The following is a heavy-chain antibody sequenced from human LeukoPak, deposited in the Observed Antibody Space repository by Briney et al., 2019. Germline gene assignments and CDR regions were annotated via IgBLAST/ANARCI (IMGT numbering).Heavy chain of an antibody. V-gene: IGHV3-11*04. D-gene: IGHD3-3*01. CDR1: GFTFSDYY. CDR2: ISSSGSTI. J-gene: IGHJ6*04. Sequence: PGGSLRLSCAASGFTFSDYYMSWIRQAPGKGLEWVSYISSSGSTIYYADSVKGRFTISRDNAKNSLYLQMNSLRAEDTAVYYCARDRSPDYDFWSRVGPPRPPSLDVWGKGTTVTVSS. CDR3: ARDRSPDYDFWSRVGPPRPPSLDV.